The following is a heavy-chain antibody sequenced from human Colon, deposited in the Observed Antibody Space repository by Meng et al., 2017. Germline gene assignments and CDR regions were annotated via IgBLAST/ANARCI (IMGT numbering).Heavy chain of an antibody. V-gene: IGHV6-1*01. Sequence: QVQLQQSGPGLVKPSQTPSLTCVISGDSVSSNTAAWNWIRQSPSRGLEWLGRTYYRSKWYNEYAVSVKSRMTFTADTSKNQVSLQVNSVTPEDTAVYYCARDHGYSYGLPLDYWGQGILVTVSS. CDR2: TYYRSKWYN. J-gene: IGHJ4*02. CDR3: ARDHGYSYGLPLDY. CDR1: GDSVSSNTAA. D-gene: IGHD5-18*01.